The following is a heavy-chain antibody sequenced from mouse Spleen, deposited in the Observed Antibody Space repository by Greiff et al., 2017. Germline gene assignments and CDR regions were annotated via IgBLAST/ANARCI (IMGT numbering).Heavy chain of an antibody. J-gene: IGHJ4*01. V-gene: IGHV5-12*02. CDR2: ISNGGGST. Sequence: EVKLMESGGGLVQPGGSLKLSCATSGFTFSDYYMYWVRQTPEKRLEWVAYISNGGGSTYYPDTVKGRFTISRDNAKNTLYLQMSRLKSEDTAMYYCARLDGNYERGAMDYWGQGTSVTVSS. D-gene: IGHD2-1*01. CDR1: GFTFSDYY. CDR3: ARLDGNYERGAMDY.